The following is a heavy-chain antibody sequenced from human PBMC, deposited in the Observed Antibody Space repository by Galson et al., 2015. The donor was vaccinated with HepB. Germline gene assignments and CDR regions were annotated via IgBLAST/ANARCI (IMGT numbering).Heavy chain of an antibody. CDR2: ISAYNGNT. D-gene: IGHD1-7*01. CDR1: GYTFTSYG. CDR3: ARVGTGTTHYYYYYYMDV. Sequence: SVKVSCKASGYTFTSYGISWVRQAPGQGLEWMGWISAYNGNTNYAQKLQGRVTMTTDTSTSTAYMELRSLRSDDTAVYYCARVGTGTTHYYYYYYMDVWGKGTTVTVSS. V-gene: IGHV1-18*01. J-gene: IGHJ6*03.